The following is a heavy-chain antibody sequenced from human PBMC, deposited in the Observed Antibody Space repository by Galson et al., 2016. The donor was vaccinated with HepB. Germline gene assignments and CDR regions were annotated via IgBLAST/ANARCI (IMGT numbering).Heavy chain of an antibody. CDR1: GFTFSSYS. CDR3: ARARVGYQDAFDI. D-gene: IGHD5-18*01. CDR2: IGSSSSYI. Sequence: SLRLSCAASGFTFSSYSMNWVRQAPGKGLEWVSSIGSSSSYIYYADSVKGRFTISRDNAKNSLYLQMNSLRAEDTAVYYCARARVGYQDAFDIWGQGTMVTVSS. V-gene: IGHV3-21*01. J-gene: IGHJ3*02.